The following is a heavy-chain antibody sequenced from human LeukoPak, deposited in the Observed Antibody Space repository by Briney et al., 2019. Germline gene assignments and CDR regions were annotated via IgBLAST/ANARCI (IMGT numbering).Heavy chain of an antibody. Sequence: GASVKVSCKASGYTFTGYYMHWVRQAPGQGLEWMGWISAYNGNTNYAQKLQGRVTMTTDTSTSTAYMELRSLRSDDTAVYYCARVYSGSYRYYYYYMDVWGKGTTVTVSS. V-gene: IGHV1-18*04. CDR1: GYTFTGYY. J-gene: IGHJ6*03. CDR2: ISAYNGNT. CDR3: ARVYSGSYRYYYYYMDV. D-gene: IGHD1-26*01.